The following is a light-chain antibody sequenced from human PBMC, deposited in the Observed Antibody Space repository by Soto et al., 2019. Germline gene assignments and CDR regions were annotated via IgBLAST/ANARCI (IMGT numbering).Light chain of an antibody. Sequence: QSVLTQPASVSGSPGQSITISCTGTSIDVGGYNYVSWYQQHPGKAPKLIIDEVSNRPSGVSNRFSGSKSDNTASLTISGLQAEDDADYYCCSYAGNSRVFGTGTKVTVL. J-gene: IGLJ1*01. CDR3: CSYAGNSRV. CDR1: SIDVGGYNY. CDR2: EVS. V-gene: IGLV2-14*01.